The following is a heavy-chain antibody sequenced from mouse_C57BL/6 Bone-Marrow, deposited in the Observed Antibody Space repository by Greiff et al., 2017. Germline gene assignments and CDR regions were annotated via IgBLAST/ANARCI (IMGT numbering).Heavy chain of an antibody. CDR2: IYPSDSET. J-gene: IGHJ2*01. CDR1: GYTFTSYW. CDR3: ARKDIYYYGSSYQDY. D-gene: IGHD1-1*01. Sequence: QVQLQQPGAELVRPGSSVKLSCKASGYTFTSYWMDWVKQRPGQGLEWIGNIYPSDSETHYTQKFKDKATLTVDKSSSTAYMQLSSLTSEYSAVYYCARKDIYYYGSSYQDYWGQGTTLTVSS. V-gene: IGHV1-61*01.